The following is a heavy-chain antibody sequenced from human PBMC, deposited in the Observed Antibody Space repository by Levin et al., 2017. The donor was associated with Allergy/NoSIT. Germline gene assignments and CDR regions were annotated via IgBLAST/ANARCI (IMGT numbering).Heavy chain of an antibody. V-gene: IGHV1-3*01. Sequence: ASVKVSCKASGYTFTSYAMHWVRQAPGQRLEWMGWINAGNGNTKYSQKFQGRVTITRDTSASTAYMELSSLRSEDTAVYYCARGTLHAQQQLVPTYYYYYYMDVWGKGTTVTVSS. CDR1: GYTFTSYA. D-gene: IGHD6-13*01. J-gene: IGHJ6*03. CDR2: INAGNGNT. CDR3: ARGTLHAQQQLVPTYYYYYYMDV.